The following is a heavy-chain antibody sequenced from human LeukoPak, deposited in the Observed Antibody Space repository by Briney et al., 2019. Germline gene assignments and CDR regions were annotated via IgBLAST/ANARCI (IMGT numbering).Heavy chain of an antibody. CDR1: GFTFSSYW. V-gene: IGHV3-74*01. CDR3: ARLYGGYGDYYFDY. CDR2: INSDGSST. Sequence: GGSLRLSCAASGFTFSSYWMHWVRQAPGKGLVWVSRINSDGSSTSYADSVKGRFTISRDNAKNTLYLQMNSLRAEDTAVYYCARLYGGYGDYYFDYWGQGTLVTVSS. J-gene: IGHJ4*02. D-gene: IGHD4-17*01.